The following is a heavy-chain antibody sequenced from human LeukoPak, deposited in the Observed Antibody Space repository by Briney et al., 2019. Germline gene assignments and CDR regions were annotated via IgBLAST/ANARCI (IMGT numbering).Heavy chain of an antibody. CDR1: TLTFSTAW. CDR3: TTRYCSGRSCQHYYYYAMDV. CDR2: IKSNTDGGTT. D-gene: IGHD2-15*01. V-gene: IGHV3-15*01. J-gene: IGHJ6*02. Sequence: GGSLRLSCAASTLTFSTAWMSWVRQAPGKGLEWVGRIKSNTDGGTTDYAASVKGRFTISRDDSKNTLYLQMNSLESDDTAVYYCTTRYCSGRSCQHYYYYAMDVWGQGTTVTVSS.